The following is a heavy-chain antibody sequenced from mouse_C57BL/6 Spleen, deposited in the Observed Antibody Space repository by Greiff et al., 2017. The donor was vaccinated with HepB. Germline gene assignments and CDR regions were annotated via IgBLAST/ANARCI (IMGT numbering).Heavy chain of an antibody. CDR2: IDPETGGT. Sequence: QVQLQQSGAELVRPGASVTLSCKASGYTFTDYEMHWVKQTPVHGLEWIGAIDPETGGTAYNQKFKGKAILTADKSSSTAYMELRSLTSEDSAVYYCTRSAYYDYLPFAYWGQGTLVTVSA. CDR3: TRSAYYDYLPFAY. CDR1: GYTFTDYE. D-gene: IGHD2-4*01. J-gene: IGHJ3*01. V-gene: IGHV1-15*01.